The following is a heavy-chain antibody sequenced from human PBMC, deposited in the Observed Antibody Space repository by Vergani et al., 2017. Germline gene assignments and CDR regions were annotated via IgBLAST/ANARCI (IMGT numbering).Heavy chain of an antibody. CDR3: SSSSTLDY. D-gene: IGHD6-6*01. CDR1: GFTFSSYG. CDR2: ISYDGSNK. J-gene: IGHJ4*02. V-gene: IGHV3-30*03. Sequence: QVQLVESGGGVVQPGRSLRLSCAASGFTFSSYGMHWVRQAPGKGLEWVAVISYDGSNKYYADSVKGRFTISRDNSKNSLYLQMNSVRAEDTAVYYCSSSSTLDYWGQGTLVTVSS.